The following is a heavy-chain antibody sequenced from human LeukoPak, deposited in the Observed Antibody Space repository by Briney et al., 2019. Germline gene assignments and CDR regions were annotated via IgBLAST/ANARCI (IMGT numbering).Heavy chain of an antibody. V-gene: IGHV3-74*01. CDR2: VNTDGSNT. Sequence: GGSLRLSCAASGFTFSAYWMHWVRQAPGKGLFWISRVNTDGSNTEYADSVRGRFTMSRDNAKNSLYLQMNSLRAEDTAVYYCAELGITMIGGVWGKGTTVTISS. CDR3: AELGITMIGGV. CDR1: GFTFSAYW. J-gene: IGHJ6*04. D-gene: IGHD3-10*02.